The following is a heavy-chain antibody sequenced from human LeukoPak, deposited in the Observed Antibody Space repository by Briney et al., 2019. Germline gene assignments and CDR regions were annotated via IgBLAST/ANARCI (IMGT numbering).Heavy chain of an antibody. Sequence: PGGSLRLSCAASGFTFSSYAMSWVRQAPGKGLEWVSAISGSGGSTYYTDSVKGRFPISRDNSKNPLSLQMNSLSAEDTAVYYCADLGLLSYFYMGVWGKGTTVTVSS. CDR3: ADLGLLSYFYMGV. V-gene: IGHV3-23*01. D-gene: IGHD3-16*01. J-gene: IGHJ6*03. CDR2: ISGSGGST. CDR1: GFTFSSYA.